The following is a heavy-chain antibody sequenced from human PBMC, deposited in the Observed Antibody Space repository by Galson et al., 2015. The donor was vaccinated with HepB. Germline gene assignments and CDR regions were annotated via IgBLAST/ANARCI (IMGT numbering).Heavy chain of an antibody. J-gene: IGHJ4*02. V-gene: IGHV3-33*01. CDR2: IWYDGSNK. D-gene: IGHD4-17*01. CDR1: GFTFSSYG. CDR3: ARESHHYGERSGEVLLGSFDY. Sequence: SLRLSCAASGFTFSSYGMHWVRQAPGKGLEWVAVIWYDGSNKYYADSVKGRFTISRDNSKNTLYLQMNSLRAEDTAVYYCARESHHYGERSGEVLLGSFDYWGQGTLVTVSS.